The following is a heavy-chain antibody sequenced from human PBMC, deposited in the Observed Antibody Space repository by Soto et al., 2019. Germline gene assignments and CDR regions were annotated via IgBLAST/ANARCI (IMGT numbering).Heavy chain of an antibody. J-gene: IGHJ4*02. CDR3: ARRPTYCSGGSCYSTAEFDY. CDR2: IYPGDSDT. D-gene: IGHD2-15*01. V-gene: IGHV5-51*01. CDR1: GYSFTSYW. Sequence: PGESLKISCKGSGYSFTSYWIGWVRQMPGKGLEWMGIIYPGDSDTRYSSSFQGQVTISADKSISTAYLQWSSLKASDTAMYYCARRPTYCSGGSCYSTAEFDYWGQGTLVTVSS.